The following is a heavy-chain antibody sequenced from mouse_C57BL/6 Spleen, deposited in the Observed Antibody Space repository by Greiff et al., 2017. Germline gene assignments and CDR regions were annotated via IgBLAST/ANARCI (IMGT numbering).Heavy chain of an antibody. V-gene: IGHV1-66*01. D-gene: IGHD4-1*01. CDR3: ARRGVNWDPFAY. Sequence: QVQLQQSGPELVKPGASVKISCKASGYSFTSYYIHWVKQRPGQGLEWIGWIYPGSGNTKYNEKFKGKATLTADTSSSTAYMQLSSLTSEDSAVYYCARRGVNWDPFAYWGQGTLVTVSA. J-gene: IGHJ3*01. CDR2: IYPGSGNT. CDR1: GYSFTSYY.